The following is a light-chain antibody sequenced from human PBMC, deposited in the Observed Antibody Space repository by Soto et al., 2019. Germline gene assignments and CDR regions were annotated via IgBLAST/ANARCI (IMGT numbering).Light chain of an antibody. J-gene: IGKJ2*01. CDR1: QTTNTW. CDR3: QQYISYPYT. V-gene: IGKV1-5*01. CDR2: DAS. Sequence: GDRVTITCRACQTTNTWLAWYQQKPGTAPKLLIYDASSLEGGVPSRFSASGSGTEFTLTISSLQPDDLATYYCQQYISYPYTFGQGTKVEIK.